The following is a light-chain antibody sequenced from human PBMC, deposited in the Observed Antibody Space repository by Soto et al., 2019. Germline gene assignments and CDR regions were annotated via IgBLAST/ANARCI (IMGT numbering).Light chain of an antibody. CDR3: QSYDSSLSGYV. Sequence: QSVLTQPPSVSGAPGQRVTISRTGGSSNIGAGYDVHWYQQLPGTAPKLLIYGNSNRPSGVPDRFSGSKSGTSASLAITGLQAEDEADYYCQSYDSSLSGYVFGTGTKLTVL. J-gene: IGLJ1*01. CDR2: GNS. CDR1: SSNIGAGYD. V-gene: IGLV1-40*01.